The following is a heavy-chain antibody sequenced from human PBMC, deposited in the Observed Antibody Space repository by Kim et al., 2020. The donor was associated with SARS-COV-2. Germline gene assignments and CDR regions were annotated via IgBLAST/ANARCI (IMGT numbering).Heavy chain of an antibody. CDR3: ARDDGGTLYYYYYGMDV. V-gene: IGHV3-21*06. Sequence: KGRLTITRDNAKNSLYLQMNSLRAEDTAVYYCARDDGGTLYYYYYGMDVWGQGTTVTVSS. J-gene: IGHJ6*02. D-gene: IGHD2-15*01.